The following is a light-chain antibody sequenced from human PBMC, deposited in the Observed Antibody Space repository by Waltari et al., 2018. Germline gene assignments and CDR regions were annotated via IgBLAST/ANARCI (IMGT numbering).Light chain of an antibody. CDR1: LSVRSY. CDR2: DAS. Sequence: EIVLTQSPATLSLSPGERATLSCRASLSVRSYLAWYQQQPGQPPRLLIYDASDRATGIPARFSGSGSGTDFTLTISSLQAEDVAVYYCQQFYSTPLTFGGGTKVEIK. CDR3: QQFYSTPLT. V-gene: IGKV3-11*01. J-gene: IGKJ4*01.